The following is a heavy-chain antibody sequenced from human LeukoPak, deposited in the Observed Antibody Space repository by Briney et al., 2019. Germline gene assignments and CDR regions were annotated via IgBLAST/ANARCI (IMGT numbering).Heavy chain of an antibody. J-gene: IGHJ4*02. Sequence: GTSLRLSCAASGFTFSSFAMNWVRQAPGKGLEWVSTMSGDATSTYYADSVKGRFTISRDNSKNTLYFQMNSLRAEDTAVYYCAKRTSGSSWYSSDYWGQGTLVTVSS. CDR1: GFTFSSFA. V-gene: IGHV3-23*01. CDR3: AKRTSGSSWYSSDY. D-gene: IGHD6-13*01. CDR2: MSGDATST.